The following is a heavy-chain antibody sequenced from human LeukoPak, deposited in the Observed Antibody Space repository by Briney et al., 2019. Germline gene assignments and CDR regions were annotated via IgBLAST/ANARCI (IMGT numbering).Heavy chain of an antibody. CDR1: GFTFSSYW. J-gene: IGHJ3*02. CDR3: ARGRRITIFGHDAFDI. V-gene: IGHV3-74*01. Sequence: PGGSLRLSCAASGFTFSSYWMHWVRQAPGKGLVWDSRINSDGSSTSYADSVKGRFTISRDNAKNTLYLQMNSLRAEDTAVYYRARGRRITIFGHDAFDIWGQGTMVTVSS. D-gene: IGHD3-3*01. CDR2: INSDGSST.